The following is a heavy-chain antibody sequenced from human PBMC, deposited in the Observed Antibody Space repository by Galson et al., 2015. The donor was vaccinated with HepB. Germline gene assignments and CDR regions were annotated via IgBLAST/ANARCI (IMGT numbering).Heavy chain of an antibody. V-gene: IGHV3-23*01. CDR3: AKDYPQQLVRCYFDY. CDR1: GFTFSSFA. J-gene: IGHJ4*02. CDR2: ISGNGGST. D-gene: IGHD6-13*01. Sequence: SLRLSCAASGFTFSSFAMSWVRRAPGKGLEWVSAISGNGGSTYYANSVKGRFTISRDNSKNTLHLQMNTLRAEDTAVYYCAKDYPQQLVRCYFDYWGQGTLVTVSS.